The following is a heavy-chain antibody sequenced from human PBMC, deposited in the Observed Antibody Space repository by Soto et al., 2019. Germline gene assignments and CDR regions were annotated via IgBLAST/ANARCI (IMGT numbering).Heavy chain of an antibody. CDR2: IIPIFGTA. Sequence: QVQLVQSGAEVKKPGSSVKVSCKASGGTFSNYAVCWVRQAPGQGLEWMGGIIPIFGTANYAQKFQGRVTITADESTSKAYMELSSLRSEDTAVYYCARAGQSTTTLYYFDYWGQGTLVTVSS. V-gene: IGHV1-69*12. CDR3: ARAGQSTTTLYYFDY. D-gene: IGHD1-1*01. CDR1: GGTFSNYA. J-gene: IGHJ4*02.